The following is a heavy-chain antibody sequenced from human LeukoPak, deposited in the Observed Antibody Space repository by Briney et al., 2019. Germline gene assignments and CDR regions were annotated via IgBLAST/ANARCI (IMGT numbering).Heavy chain of an antibody. V-gene: IGHV3-21*01. CDR2: ISSSSSYI. J-gene: IGHJ4*02. CDR1: GFTFSSYS. Sequence: GGSLRLSCAASGFTFSSYSMNWVRQAPGKGLEWVSSISSSSSYIYYADSVKGRFTTSRDNAKNSLYLQMNSLRAEDTAVYYCARDATSSGWYDYWGQGTLVTVSS. CDR3: ARDATSSGWYDY. D-gene: IGHD6-19*01.